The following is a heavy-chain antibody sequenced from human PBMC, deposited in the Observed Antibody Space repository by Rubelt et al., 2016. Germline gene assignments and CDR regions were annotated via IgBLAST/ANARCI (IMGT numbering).Heavy chain of an antibody. CDR2: ISYDGSNK. J-gene: IGHJ6*02. V-gene: IGHV3-30*04. CDR3: ARVGSIVLMVQDYYAMDV. CDR1: GFTFSRYA. Sequence: QVQLVESGGGVVQPGRSLRLSCAASGFTFSRYAMHWVRQAPGKGLEWVAVISYDGSNKYYADCVKGRFTISRDKSKKTLYLQMKSLGAEDTAVYYCARVGSIVLMVQDYYAMDVWGQGTTVTVSS. D-gene: IGHD2-8*01.